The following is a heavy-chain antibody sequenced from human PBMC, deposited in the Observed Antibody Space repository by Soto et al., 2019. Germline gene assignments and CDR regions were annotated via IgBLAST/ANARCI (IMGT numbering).Heavy chain of an antibody. D-gene: IGHD1-1*01. CDR1: GFCFSDYE. Sequence: GGSMRLSCEACGFCFSDYEMNWVRQFPGEGLEWVAYIARYGETTFYADSVECRFLLSRDNAKNSLFLQTDPLTGDAPAGYFCGRSTPPSELDYWGQGSLVAVSS. V-gene: IGHV3-48*03. J-gene: IGHJ4*02. CDR2: IARYGETT. CDR3: GRSTPPSELDY.